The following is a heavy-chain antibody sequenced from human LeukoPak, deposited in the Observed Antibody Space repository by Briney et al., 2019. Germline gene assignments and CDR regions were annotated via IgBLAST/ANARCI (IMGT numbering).Heavy chain of an antibody. V-gene: IGHV3-48*03. J-gene: IGHJ4*02. CDR1: GFTFSSYE. Sequence: PGGSLRLSCAASGFTFSSYEMNWVRQAPGKGLEWVSYISTSGSNKYYADSVKGRFTISRDNSKNTLYLQMNSLRAEDTAVYYCARGPSIAARSFDYWGQGTLVTVSS. CDR2: ISTSGSNK. D-gene: IGHD6-6*01. CDR3: ARGPSIAARSFDY.